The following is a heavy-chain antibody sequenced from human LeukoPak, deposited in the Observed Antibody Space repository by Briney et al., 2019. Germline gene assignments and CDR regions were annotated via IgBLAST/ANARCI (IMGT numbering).Heavy chain of an antibody. CDR2: ISYDGSNK. CDR3: ATSSGGIAAAGRQKR. CDR1: GFTFSSYA. V-gene: IGHV3-30-3*01. D-gene: IGHD6-13*01. J-gene: IGHJ4*02. Sequence: PGGSLRLSCAASGFTFSSYAMHWVRQAPGKGLEWVAVISYDGSNKYYADSVKGRFTISRDNSKNSLYLQMNSLRAEDTAVYYCATSSGGIAAAGRQKRWGQGTLVTVSS.